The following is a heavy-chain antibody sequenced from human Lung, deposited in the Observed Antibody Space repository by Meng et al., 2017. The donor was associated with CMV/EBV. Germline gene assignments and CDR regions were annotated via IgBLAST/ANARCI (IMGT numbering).Heavy chain of an antibody. V-gene: IGHV1-45*02. CDR1: YTFTYRH. J-gene: IGHJ2*01. CDR2: ITPYNGNT. Sequence: YTFTYRHLHWVRQAPGQAFEWMGWITPYNGNTKYSQKFRDRVTITRENSLSTIYLEVRSLRSEDTAVYYCARSPLTPSQYGDSYVKVWGPGTLVTVSS. CDR3: ARSPLTPSQYGDSYVKV. D-gene: IGHD4-17*01.